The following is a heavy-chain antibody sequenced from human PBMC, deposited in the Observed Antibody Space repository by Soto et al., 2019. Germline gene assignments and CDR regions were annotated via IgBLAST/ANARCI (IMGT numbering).Heavy chain of an antibody. CDR1: GFTFSSYS. V-gene: IGHV3-48*02. D-gene: IGHD6-13*01. Sequence: GGSLRLSCAASGFTFSSYSMNWVRQAPGKGLEWVSYISSSSSTIYYADSVKGRFTISRDNAKNSLYLQMNSLRDEDTAVYYCARDQDWGSSWYFSFDYWGQGTLVTVSS. CDR2: ISSSSSTI. J-gene: IGHJ4*02. CDR3: ARDQDWGSSWYFSFDY.